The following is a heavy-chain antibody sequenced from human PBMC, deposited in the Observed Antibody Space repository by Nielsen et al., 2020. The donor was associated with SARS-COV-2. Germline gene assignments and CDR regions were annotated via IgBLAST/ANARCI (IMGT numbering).Heavy chain of an antibody. CDR1: GYSFTSYW. CDR2: IYPGDSDT. CDR3: ATIQYSYGEREFDY. J-gene: IGHJ4*02. Sequence: GESLKISCKGSGYSFTSYWIGWVRQMPGKGLEWMGIIYPGDSDTRYSPSFQGQVTISADKSISTAYLQCGSLKASDTAMYYCATIQYSYGEREFDYWGQGTLVTVSS. D-gene: IGHD5-18*01. V-gene: IGHV5-51*01.